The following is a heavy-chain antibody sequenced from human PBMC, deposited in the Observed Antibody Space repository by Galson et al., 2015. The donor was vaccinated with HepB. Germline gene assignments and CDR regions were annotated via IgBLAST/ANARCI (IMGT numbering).Heavy chain of an antibody. CDR3: ATGGWLPRDHAFYGYY. J-gene: IGHJ4*02. CDR1: GYTLTELS. V-gene: IGHV1-24*01. Sequence: SVKVSCKVSGYTLTELSMHWVRQAPGKGLEWMGGFDPEDGETIYAQKFQGRVTMTEDTSTDTAYMELSSLRSEDTAVYYCATGGWLPRDHAFYGYYWGQGTLVTVSS. CDR2: FDPEDGET. D-gene: IGHD4-17*01.